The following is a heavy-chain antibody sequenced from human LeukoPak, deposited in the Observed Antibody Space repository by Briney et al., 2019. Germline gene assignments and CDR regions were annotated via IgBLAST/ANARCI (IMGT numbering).Heavy chain of an antibody. D-gene: IGHD2-21*01. J-gene: IGHJ4*02. CDR3: ARFAYCGSSCWYYFDY. CDR1: GGSISSGGYY. V-gene: IGHV4-31*03. CDR2: IHQSGSA. Sequence: SETLSLTCTVSGGSISSGGYYWSWIRQHPGKGLEWIGYIHQSGSAYRAPSLKSRVTLSVDRSTNQFSLDLKSVTAADSAVYYCARFAYCGSSCWYYFDYWGQGILVTVSS.